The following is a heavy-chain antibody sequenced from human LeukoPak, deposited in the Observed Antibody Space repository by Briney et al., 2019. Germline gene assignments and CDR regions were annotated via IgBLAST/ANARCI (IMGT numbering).Heavy chain of an antibody. CDR3: ARYGGYYYGAHY. CDR2: IYYSGST. CDR1: GGSISSYY. D-gene: IGHD3-22*01. V-gene: IGHV4-59*12. J-gene: IGHJ4*02. Sequence: SETLSLTCTVSGGSISSYYWSWIRQPPGKGLEWIGYIYYSGSTNYNPSLKSRVTISVDTSKNQFSLKLSPVTAADTAVYYCARYGGYYYGAHYWGQGTLVTVSS.